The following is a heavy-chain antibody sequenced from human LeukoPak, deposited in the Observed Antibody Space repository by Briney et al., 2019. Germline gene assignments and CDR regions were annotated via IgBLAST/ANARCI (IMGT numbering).Heavy chain of an antibody. Sequence: GGPLRLSCAASGFTFSSYSMNWVRQAPGKGLEWVSSISSSSSYIYYADSVKGQFTISRDNAKNSLYLQMNSLRAEDTAVYYCARDLTRVAADAFDIWGQGTMVTVSS. CDR1: GFTFSSYS. D-gene: IGHD6-19*01. CDR2: ISSSSSYI. CDR3: ARDLTRVAADAFDI. J-gene: IGHJ3*02. V-gene: IGHV3-21*01.